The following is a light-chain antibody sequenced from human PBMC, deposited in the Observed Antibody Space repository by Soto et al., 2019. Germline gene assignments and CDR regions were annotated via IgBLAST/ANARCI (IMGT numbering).Light chain of an antibody. Sequence: QSALTQPASVSGSPGQSITISCTGTSSDVGGYNYVSWYQQHPGKAPKLMIYEVSNRPSGVSNRFSGSKSGNTASLTISGLQAEDEADYYCSSYTNSNTWVFGGGTKLTVL. CDR3: SSYTNSNTWV. J-gene: IGLJ3*02. CDR1: SSDVGGYNY. CDR2: EVS. V-gene: IGLV2-14*01.